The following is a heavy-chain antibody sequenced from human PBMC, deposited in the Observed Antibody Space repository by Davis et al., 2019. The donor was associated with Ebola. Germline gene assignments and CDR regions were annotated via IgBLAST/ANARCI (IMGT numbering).Heavy chain of an antibody. J-gene: IGHJ4*02. CDR2: TYYRSKWFV. Sequence: SQTLSLTCGISGDSVSSNGAAWSWIRQSPSRGLEWLGRTYYRSKWFVDYAVSVKSRITINPDTSKNQFSLQLTSVTPEDTAVYYCARDPPYDQGYDYWGQGTLVTVSS. D-gene: IGHD3-22*01. CDR3: ARDPPYDQGYDY. V-gene: IGHV6-1*01. CDR1: GDSVSSNGAA.